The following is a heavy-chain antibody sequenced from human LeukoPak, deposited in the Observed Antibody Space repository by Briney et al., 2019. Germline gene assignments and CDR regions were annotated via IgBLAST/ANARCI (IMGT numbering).Heavy chain of an antibody. CDR1: GGSVINTNW. CDR2: VHLDGRT. Sequence: SGTLSLTCGVSGGSVINTNWWTWVRQPPGKGLEWIGEVHLDGRTNYNRSLESRLTMSVDVSENQVSLKLTSVTAADTAVYYCAREGGFYRPLDYSGQGTLVTVSS. V-gene: IGHV4-4*02. D-gene: IGHD3-3*01. CDR3: AREGGFYRPLDY. J-gene: IGHJ4*02.